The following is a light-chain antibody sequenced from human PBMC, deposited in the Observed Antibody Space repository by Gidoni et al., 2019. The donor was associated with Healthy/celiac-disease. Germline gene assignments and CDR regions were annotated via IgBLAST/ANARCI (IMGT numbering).Light chain of an antibody. CDR2: KAS. V-gene: IGKV1-5*03. CDR1: QSISSW. CDR3: QQYNSYSRT. Sequence: DIQITQSPSTLSASVGDRVTITCRASQSISSWLAWYQQKPGKAPKLMIYKASSLESGVPSRLSGSGDGTEFTLTISSLQPDDFATYYCQQYNSYSRTFGQGTKVEIK. J-gene: IGKJ1*01.